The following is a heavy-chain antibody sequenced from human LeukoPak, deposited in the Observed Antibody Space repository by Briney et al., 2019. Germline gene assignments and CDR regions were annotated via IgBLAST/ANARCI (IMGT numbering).Heavy chain of an antibody. J-gene: IGHJ4*02. V-gene: IGHV1-2*06. CDR2: INPNSGGT. CDR1: GYTFTGYY. CDR3: ARVLYYYDSSGLRPLGY. Sequence: ASVKVSCKASGYTFTGYYMHWVRQAPGQGLEWMGRINPNSGGTNYAQRFQGRVTMTRDTSISTAYMELSRLRSGDTAVYCCARVLYYYDSSGLRPLGYWGQGTLVTVSS. D-gene: IGHD3-22*01.